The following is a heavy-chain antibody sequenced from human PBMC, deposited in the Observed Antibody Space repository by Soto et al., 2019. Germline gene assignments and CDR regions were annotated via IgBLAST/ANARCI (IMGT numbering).Heavy chain of an antibody. CDR1: GFTFRNSA. D-gene: IGHD1-26*01. J-gene: IGHJ4*02. CDR2: ISGSGGST. CDR3: VFPRSGKFLFDY. V-gene: IGHV3-23*01. Sequence: GSLRLSCAASGFTFRNSAMNWVRQAPGKGPEWVSAISGSGGSTYYADSMKGRFTICRDNSKNTLYVQMNSLRAQDTAVYYCVFPRSGKFLFDYWGQG.